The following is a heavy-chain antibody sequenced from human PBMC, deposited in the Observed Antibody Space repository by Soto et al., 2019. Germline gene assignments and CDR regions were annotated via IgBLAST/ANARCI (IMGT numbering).Heavy chain of an antibody. D-gene: IGHD3-3*01. CDR1: GFIFSSYE. CDR2: ISDSGSTI. Sequence: EVQFVESGGGLVQPGGSLRLSCAASGFIFSSYEMNWVRQAPGKGLEWISYISDSGSTIYYADSVKGRFTISRDNAKKSLYLQMNGLRAEDTAVYYCAREVTTPGVWGQGTTVTVSS. V-gene: IGHV3-48*03. CDR3: AREVTTPGV. J-gene: IGHJ6*02.